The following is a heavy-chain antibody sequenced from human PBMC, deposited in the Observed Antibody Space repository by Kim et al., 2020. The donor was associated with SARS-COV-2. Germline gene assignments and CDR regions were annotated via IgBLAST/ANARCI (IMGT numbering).Heavy chain of an antibody. CDR2: IYRDGST. D-gene: IGHD2-21*02. Sequence: GGSLRLSCVVSGLTVSNSYMSWVRQGPGKGLDWVSVIYRDGSTYYADSVKGRFTISRDSSENTLNLQMNTLRVDDTAVYYCARGGGAYCGGDCNRTFDFWGQGTLVTVSS. CDR3: ARGGGAYCGGDCNRTFDF. J-gene: IGHJ4*02. V-gene: IGHV3-66*01. CDR1: GLTVSNSY.